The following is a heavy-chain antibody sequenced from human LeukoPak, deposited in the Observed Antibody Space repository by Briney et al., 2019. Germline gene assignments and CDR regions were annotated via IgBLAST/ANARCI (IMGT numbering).Heavy chain of an antibody. J-gene: IGHJ3*01. V-gene: IGHV4-30-4*08. D-gene: IGHD3-22*01. CDR1: SGSISSGDYY. CDR3: ASGRYYDSSGYG. CDR2: IYYNGDT. Sequence: PSETLSLTCTVSSGSISSGDYYWSWIRQPPRKNLEWIGYIYYNGDTHYNSSLESRVTISVDTSKNQFSLKLSSVTAADTAVYYCASGRYYDSSGYGWGQGTMVTVSS.